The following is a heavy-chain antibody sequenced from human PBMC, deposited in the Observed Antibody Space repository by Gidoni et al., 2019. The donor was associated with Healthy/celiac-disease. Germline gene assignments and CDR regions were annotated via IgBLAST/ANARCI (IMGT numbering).Heavy chain of an antibody. CDR1: ASTVSSNY. D-gene: IGHD4-4*01. J-gene: IGHJ4*02. CDR2: IYSGGST. V-gene: IGHV3-66*01. CDR3: ARDFAVTPRGYFDY. Sequence: EVQLVESGGGLVQPGGSLSLSCAASASTVSSNYRSWVRQAPGKGLEWVSVIYSGGSTYYADSVKGRFTISRDNSKNTLYLQMNSLRAEDTAVYYCARDFAVTPRGYFDYWGQGTLVTVSS.